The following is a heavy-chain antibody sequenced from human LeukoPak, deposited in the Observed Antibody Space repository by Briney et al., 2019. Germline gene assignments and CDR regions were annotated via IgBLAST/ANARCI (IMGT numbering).Heavy chain of an antibody. CDR2: IYHTGRT. CDR3: AREAFGDIVAAHDY. V-gene: IGHV4-38-2*02. Sequence: SETMSLTCAVYSYSLGSDYYWGWIRLPPGKGLEWIGSIYHTGRTFKNTSLKSRVTISVDTSKNQFSLNLSSVTAADTAVYYCAREAFGDIVAAHDYWGQGTLVTVSS. J-gene: IGHJ4*02. CDR1: SYSLGSDYY. D-gene: IGHD5-12*01.